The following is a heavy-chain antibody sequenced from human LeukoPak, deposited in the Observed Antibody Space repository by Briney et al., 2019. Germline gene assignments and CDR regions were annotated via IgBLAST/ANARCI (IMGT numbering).Heavy chain of an antibody. V-gene: IGHV1-18*01. D-gene: IGHD6-19*01. CDR2: ISAYNGNT. CDR3: ARGGLSSSGCDF. Sequence: ASVKVSCKTSGLTFTTYGFTWVRQAPGQGAEWMGWISAYNGNTNYAQKFRGRVTMTTDTSTSTVYMELRSLTSDDTAVYYCARGGLSSSGCDFWGAGTLVSVSS. J-gene: IGHJ4*02. CDR1: GLTFTTYG.